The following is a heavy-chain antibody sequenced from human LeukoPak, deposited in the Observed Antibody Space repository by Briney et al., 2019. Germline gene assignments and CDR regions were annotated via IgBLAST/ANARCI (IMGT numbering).Heavy chain of an antibody. D-gene: IGHD1-1*01. V-gene: IGHV3-21*01. CDR3: ARGTTGMQRGDALDI. CDR2: ISGSSIYI. J-gene: IGHJ3*02. Sequence: GVSLRLTRSASRVTCSTYSMNWVRQTPGKGLEWVSSISGSSIYIYYADSLKGRFTVSRDNAGSSLFLQMDSLRAEDTAVYYCARGTTGMQRGDALDIWGQGTMVTVSS. CDR1: RVTCSTYS.